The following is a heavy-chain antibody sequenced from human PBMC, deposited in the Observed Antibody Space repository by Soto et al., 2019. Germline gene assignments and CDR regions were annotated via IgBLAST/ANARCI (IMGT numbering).Heavy chain of an antibody. CDR1: GFRFKSFV. V-gene: IGHV3-30*19. D-gene: IGHD3-16*01. Sequence: QVQLVESGGGVVQPGTSLRLSCAASGFRFKSFVMHWVRQAPGKGLEWVGFTSYDGNNKDYGDSVKGRFTVSRDNSQNTLHLQMDFLRPEDTALYYCARWGTTGGFDLGGQGTLVSVSS. CDR3: ARWGTTGGFDL. CDR2: TSYDGNNK. J-gene: IGHJ4*02.